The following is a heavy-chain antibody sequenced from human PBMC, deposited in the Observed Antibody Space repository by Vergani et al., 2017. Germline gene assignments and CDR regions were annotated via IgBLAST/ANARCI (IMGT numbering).Heavy chain of an antibody. CDR1: GFPFSSYA. Sequence: EVQLVESGGGLVKPGGSLRLSCAASGFPFSSYAMSWVRQAPGKGLEWVSAISGSGGSTYYADSVKGRFTISRDNSKNTLYLQMNSLRAEDTAVYYCARGRDSGHDRGVFDYGGQGTLVTVSA. J-gene: IGHJ4*02. CDR3: ARGRDSGHDRGVFDY. V-gene: IGHV3-23*04. D-gene: IGHD1-26*01. CDR2: ISGSGGST.